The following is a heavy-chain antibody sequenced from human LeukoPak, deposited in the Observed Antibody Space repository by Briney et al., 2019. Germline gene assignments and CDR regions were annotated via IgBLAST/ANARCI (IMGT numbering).Heavy chain of an antibody. CDR2: INGNSGGT. D-gene: IGHD4-17*01. J-gene: IGHJ4*02. CDR1: RYTFTRYY. Sequence: SVKVSCKASRYTFTRYYVHWVRQAPGQGLEGMGWINGNSGGTNYAQKFQGRVTMTRATSISTAYMGLSSLRSDDTAGYYCARGPPGHDYDFDYWGQGTLVTVSS. CDR3: ARGPPGHDYDFDY. V-gene: IGHV1-2*02.